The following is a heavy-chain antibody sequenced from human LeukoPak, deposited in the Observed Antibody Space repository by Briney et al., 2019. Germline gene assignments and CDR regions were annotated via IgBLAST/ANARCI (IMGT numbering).Heavy chain of an antibody. CDR2: IYSGGST. J-gene: IGHJ4*02. V-gene: IGHV3-53*01. CDR3: ARRSPSGSFFDY. Sequence: QPGGSLRLSCAASGFIVSSNYMSWVRQAPGKGLEWVSLIYSGGSTYYADSVKGRFIISRDNSKNTLYLQMNSLRAEDTAVYYCARRSPSGSFFDYWGQGTLVTVSS. D-gene: IGHD1-26*01. CDR1: GFIVSSNY.